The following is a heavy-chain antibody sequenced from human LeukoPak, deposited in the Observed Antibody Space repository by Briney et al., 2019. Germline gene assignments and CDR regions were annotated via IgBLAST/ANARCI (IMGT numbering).Heavy chain of an antibody. CDR3: AREKEGGYPNAFDI. J-gene: IGHJ3*02. Sequence: SETLSLTCAVYGGSFSGYYWTWIRQSPGKGLEWIGEINHTGGTNYNPSLKSRVTISVDTSKNQFSLKVNSVTAADTAVYYCAREKEGGYPNAFDIWGQGTMVTVSS. V-gene: IGHV4-34*01. CDR2: INHTGGT. CDR1: GGSFSGYY. D-gene: IGHD3-22*01.